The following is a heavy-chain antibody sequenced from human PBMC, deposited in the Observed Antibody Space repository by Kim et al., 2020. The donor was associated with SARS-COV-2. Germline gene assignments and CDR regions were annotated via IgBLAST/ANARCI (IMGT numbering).Heavy chain of an antibody. V-gene: IGHV4-34*01. Sequence: SETLSLTCAVYGGSFSGYYWSWIRQPPGKGLEWIGEINHSGSTNYNPSLKSRVTISVDTSKNQFSLKLSSVTAADTAVYYCARGGVMGATTRYYYGMDVWGQGTTVTVSS. D-gene: IGHD1-26*01. J-gene: IGHJ6*02. CDR3: ARGGVMGATTRYYYGMDV. CDR1: GGSFSGYY. CDR2: INHSGST.